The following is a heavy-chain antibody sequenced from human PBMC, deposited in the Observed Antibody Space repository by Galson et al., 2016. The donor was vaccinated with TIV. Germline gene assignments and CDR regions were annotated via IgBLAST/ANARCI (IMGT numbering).Heavy chain of an antibody. CDR2: ISSDGTNK. D-gene: IGHD3-10*01. Sequence: SLRLSCAASGFNFKTFPIHWVRLAPGKGLEWVSLISSDGTNKYYADSVKGRSTISRDNSKNTVHLEMDSLRPEDTAMYFCATCISGPTLALYYHGMDVWGQGTTVTVSS. CDR1: GFNFKTFP. CDR3: ATCISGPTLALYYHGMDV. V-gene: IGHV3-30-3*01. J-gene: IGHJ6*02.